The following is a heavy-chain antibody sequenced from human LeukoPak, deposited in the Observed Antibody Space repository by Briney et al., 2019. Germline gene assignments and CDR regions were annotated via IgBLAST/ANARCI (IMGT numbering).Heavy chain of an antibody. CDR3: ASGVPTNPSSSHSGLDY. CDR1: GYTFTSYG. V-gene: IGHV1-18*01. Sequence: ASVKVSCKASGYTFTSYGIGWVRQAPGQGLEWMGWISAYNGNTNYAQKLQGRVTMTTDTSTSTAYMELRSLRSDDTAVYYCASGVPTNPSSSHSGLDYWGQGTLVTVSS. J-gene: IGHJ4*02. CDR2: ISAYNGNT. D-gene: IGHD6-13*01.